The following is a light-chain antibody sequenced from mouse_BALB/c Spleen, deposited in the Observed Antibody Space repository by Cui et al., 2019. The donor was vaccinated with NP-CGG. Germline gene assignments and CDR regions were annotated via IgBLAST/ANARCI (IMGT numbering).Light chain of an antibody. J-gene: IGLJ1*01. CDR2: GTH. V-gene: IGLV1*01. CDR3: ALWYSNHWV. Sequence: QAVVPQEPAPTTSPGETVTLTCRSSTGAVTTSNYANWVQEKPDHLFTGLIGGTHNRAPGVPARFSGSLIGDKAALTITGAQTEDEAIYFCALWYSNHWVFGGGTKLTVL. CDR1: TGAVTTSNY.